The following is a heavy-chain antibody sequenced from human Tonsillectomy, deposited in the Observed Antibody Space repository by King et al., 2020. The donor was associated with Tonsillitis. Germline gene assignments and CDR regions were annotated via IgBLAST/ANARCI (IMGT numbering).Heavy chain of an antibody. D-gene: IGHD3-3*01. Sequence: VQLVESGAEVKKPGASVKVSCKASGYTFIGYYLHWVRQAPGQGLEWMGWINPKHGGTNYALKFQGRVTLTRDTSISKAYMELTRLGSDDTAVYYCAREAEDFWSGYYIAYWGQGTLISVSS. J-gene: IGHJ4*02. V-gene: IGHV1-2*02. CDR2: INPKHGGT. CDR1: GYTFIGYY. CDR3: AREAEDFWSGYYIAY.